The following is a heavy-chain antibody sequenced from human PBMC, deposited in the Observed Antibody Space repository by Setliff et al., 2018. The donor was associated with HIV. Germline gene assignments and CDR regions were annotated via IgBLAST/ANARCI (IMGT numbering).Heavy chain of an antibody. CDR3: AKSGYCGSSTCRNYFYYMDV. V-gene: IGHV3-7*01. J-gene: IGHJ6*03. CDR1: GFTFSSYW. D-gene: IGHD2-2*01. Sequence: GGSLRLSCAASGFTFSSYWMSWVRQAPGKGLEWVADIRQDGRETRYVDSVKGRFTIYRDNAKNSLYLQMNSLRAEDTAVYYCAKSGYCGSSTCRNYFYYMDVWGKGTTVTVSS. CDR2: IRQDGRET.